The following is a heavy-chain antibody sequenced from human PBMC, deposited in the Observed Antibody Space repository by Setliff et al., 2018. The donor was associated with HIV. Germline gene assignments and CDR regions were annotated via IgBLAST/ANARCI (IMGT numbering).Heavy chain of an antibody. Sequence: SETLSLTCTVSGGSISSGTYYWTWIRQPAGKGLEWIGHIYTTGSTNYNPSLKSRVTMSVDTSRNQFSLNLRSVTAADTAVYYCARGARYAYYYDGSGYYRHFDYWSQGTLVTVSS. D-gene: IGHD3-22*01. V-gene: IGHV4-61*09. CDR1: GGSISSGTYY. J-gene: IGHJ4*02. CDR3: ARGARYAYYYDGSGYYRHFDY. CDR2: IYTTGST.